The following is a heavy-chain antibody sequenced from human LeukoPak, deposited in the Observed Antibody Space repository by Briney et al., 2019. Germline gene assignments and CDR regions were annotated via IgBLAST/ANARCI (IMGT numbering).Heavy chain of an antibody. V-gene: IGHV3-23*01. Sequence: GGSLRLSCAASRFTFSSYAMTWVRQAPGKGLEGVSAISDTGGSTYYADSVEGRFTISRDNSKNTLYLQMNSLRAQDTAVYYCAKFGVCSTGCYLSRDAFDSWGQGTMVTVSS. D-gene: IGHD2-2*01. CDR2: ISDTGGST. CDR3: AKFGVCSTGCYLSRDAFDS. CDR1: RFTFSSYA. J-gene: IGHJ3*02.